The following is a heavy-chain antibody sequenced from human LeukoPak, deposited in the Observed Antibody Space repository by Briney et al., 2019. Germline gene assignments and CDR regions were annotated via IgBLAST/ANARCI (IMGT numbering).Heavy chain of an antibody. CDR2: IYHSGST. V-gene: IGHV4-4*02. J-gene: IGHJ4*02. CDR1: GGSISSSNW. CDR3: ARAAFYDNQSKYRINNPGLGYFDY. Sequence: NPSETLSLTCAVSGGSISSSNWWSWVRQPPGKGLEWIGEIYHSGSTNYNPSLKSRVTISVDKSKNQFSLKLSSVTAADTAVYYCARAAFYDNQSKYRINNPGLGYFDYWGQGTLVTVSS. D-gene: IGHD3-16*01.